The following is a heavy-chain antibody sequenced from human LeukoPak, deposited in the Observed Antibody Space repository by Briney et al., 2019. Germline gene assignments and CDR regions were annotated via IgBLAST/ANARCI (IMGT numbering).Heavy chain of an antibody. CDR2: INSDGSST. D-gene: IGHD2-21*01. J-gene: IGHJ4*02. CDR1: GFTFSSYW. Sequence: GGSLRLSCAASGFTFSSYWMHWVRQALGKGLVWVSRINSDGSSTRYADSVKGRFTISRDNAKNTLSLQMDSLRADDTAVYYCASFSLGGDWGQGTLVTVSS. V-gene: IGHV3-74*01. CDR3: ASFSLGGD.